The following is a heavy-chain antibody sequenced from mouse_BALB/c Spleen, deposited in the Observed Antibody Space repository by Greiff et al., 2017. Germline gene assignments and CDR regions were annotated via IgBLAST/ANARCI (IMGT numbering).Heavy chain of an antibody. J-gene: IGHJ2*01. D-gene: IGHD2-4*01. CDR3: ARGAIYYDYDGYFDY. CDR1: GFTFSSYA. V-gene: IGHV5-6-5*01. Sequence: EVQLVESGGGLVKPGGSLKLSCAASGFTFSSYAMSWVRQTPEKRLEWVASISSGGSTYYPDSVKGRFTISRDNARNILYLQMSSLRSEDTAMYYCARGAIYYDYDGYFDYWGQGTTLTVSS. CDR2: ISSGGST.